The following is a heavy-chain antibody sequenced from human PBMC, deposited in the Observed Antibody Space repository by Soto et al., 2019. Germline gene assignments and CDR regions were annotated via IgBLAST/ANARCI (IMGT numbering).Heavy chain of an antibody. Sequence: ASVKVSCKASGYTFTSYYMHWVRQAPGQGLEWMGIINPSGDSTSYAQKFQGRVTMTRDTSTSTVYMELSSLRSEDTAVYYCARETYDYGDSDAFDIWGQGTMVTVSS. CDR1: GYTFTSYY. J-gene: IGHJ3*02. CDR2: INPSGDST. D-gene: IGHD4-17*01. V-gene: IGHV1-46*03. CDR3: ARETYDYGDSDAFDI.